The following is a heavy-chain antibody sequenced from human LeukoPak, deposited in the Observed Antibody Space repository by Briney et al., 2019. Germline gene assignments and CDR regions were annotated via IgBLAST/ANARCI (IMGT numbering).Heavy chain of an antibody. V-gene: IGHV3-30-3*01. J-gene: IGHJ4*02. D-gene: IGHD3-3*01. CDR2: ISYDGTNK. CDR1: GFTFSRYA. Sequence: PGGTLRLSCAASGFTFSRYAMHWVRQAPGKGLEWVTFISYDGTNKYYADSVKGRFTISRDNSKNTLYLQMNGLRVEDTAVYYCARAERNAGVFDYWGQGTLVTVSS. CDR3: ARAERNAGVFDY.